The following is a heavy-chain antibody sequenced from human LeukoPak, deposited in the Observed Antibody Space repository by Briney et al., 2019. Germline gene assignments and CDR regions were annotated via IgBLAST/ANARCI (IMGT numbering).Heavy chain of an antibody. J-gene: IGHJ4*02. D-gene: IGHD2-15*01. CDR3: ATHPPKVCTGGSCTDY. CDR2: IYYSGST. CDR1: GVSISSYS. V-gene: IGHV4-59*01. Sequence: MSSETLSLTCTVSGVSISSYSWSWIRQPPGKGLEWIGYIYYSGSTNYNPSLKSQVTISVDMSRNQFSLKLSSVTAADTAVYYCATHPPKVCTGGSCTDYWGQGTLVTVSS.